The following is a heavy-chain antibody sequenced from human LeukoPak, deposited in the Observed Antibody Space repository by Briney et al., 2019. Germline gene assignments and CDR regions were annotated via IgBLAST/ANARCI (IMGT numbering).Heavy chain of an antibody. CDR1: GGTFSSYA. V-gene: IGHV1-2*02. CDR2: INPKSGGT. CDR3: ARDRDFGDYIAY. D-gene: IGHD4-17*01. Sequence: GASVKVSCKASGGTFSSYAISWVRQAPGQGLEWMGWINPKSGGTNSAQKFQGRVTMTRDTSISTAYMELSRLRSDDTTVYYCARDRDFGDYIAYWGQGTLVTVSS. J-gene: IGHJ4*02.